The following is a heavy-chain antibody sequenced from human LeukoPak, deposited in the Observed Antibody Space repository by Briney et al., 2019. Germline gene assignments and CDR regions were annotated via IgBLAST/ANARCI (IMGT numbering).Heavy chain of an antibody. J-gene: IGHJ4*02. V-gene: IGHV4-59*12. Sequence: SETLSLTCTVSGGSISSYYWSWIRQPPGKGLEWIGYIYYSGSTNYNPSLKSRVTISVDTSKNQFSLKLTSVTAADTAIYYCASSSSWELFDYWGQGTLVTVSS. CDR1: GGSISSYY. CDR3: ASSSSWELFDY. CDR2: IYYSGST. D-gene: IGHD1-26*01.